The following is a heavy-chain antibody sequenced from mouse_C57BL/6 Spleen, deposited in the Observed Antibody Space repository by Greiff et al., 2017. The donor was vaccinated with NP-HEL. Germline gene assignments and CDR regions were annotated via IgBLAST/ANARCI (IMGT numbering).Heavy chain of an antibody. CDR2: IDPSDSET. V-gene: IGHV1-52*01. Sequence: VKLQQPGAELVRPGSSVKLSCKASGYTFTSYWMHWVKQRPIQGLEWIGNIDPSDSETHYNQKFKEKATLTVDKSSSTAYMQLSSLTSEDSAVYCCARHYSNYPWFAYWGQGTLVTVSA. CDR1: GYTFTSYW. CDR3: ARHYSNYPWFAY. D-gene: IGHD2-5*01. J-gene: IGHJ3*01.